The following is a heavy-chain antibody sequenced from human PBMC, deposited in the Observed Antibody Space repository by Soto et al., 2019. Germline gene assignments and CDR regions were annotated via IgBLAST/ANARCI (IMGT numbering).Heavy chain of an antibody. V-gene: IGHV4-31*03. CDR1: GGSISSGGYY. D-gene: IGHD3-16*01. J-gene: IGHJ4*02. CDR3: ASGGSAPGLFDY. CDR2: IYYSGST. Sequence: SETLSLTCTVSGGSISSGGYYWSWIRQHPGKGLEWIGYIYYSGSTYYNPSLKSRVTISVDTSKNQFSLKLSSVTAADTAVYYCASGGSAPGLFDYWGRGTLVTVSS.